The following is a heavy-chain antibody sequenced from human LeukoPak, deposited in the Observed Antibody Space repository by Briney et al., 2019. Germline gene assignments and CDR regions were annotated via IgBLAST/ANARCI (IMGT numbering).Heavy chain of an antibody. J-gene: IGHJ4*02. V-gene: IGHV3-48*03. CDR3: AREGSIVPHQDLDY. Sequence: GGSLRLSCAASGFTFRSYEMNWVRQAPGKGLEWVSYISISGSSMYYADSVKGRFTISRDNAKNSLYLQMYSLRAEDTAVYYCAREGSIVPHQDLDYWGQGTLVTVSS. CDR2: ISISGSSM. CDR1: GFTFRSYE. D-gene: IGHD2-8*01.